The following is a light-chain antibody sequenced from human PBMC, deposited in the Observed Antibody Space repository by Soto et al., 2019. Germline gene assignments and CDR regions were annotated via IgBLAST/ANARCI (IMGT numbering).Light chain of an antibody. V-gene: IGKV3-20*01. Sequence: EIVLTQSPGTLSLSPGERATLSCRASQSVSSSYLAWYQQKPGQALRLLIYGASSRDTGIQDKFSGSGSGTDFTLTISRLEPEDFAVYYCQHYRSSPLTFSGGTKVEIK. CDR2: GAS. CDR3: QHYRSSPLT. CDR1: QSVSSSY. J-gene: IGKJ4*01.